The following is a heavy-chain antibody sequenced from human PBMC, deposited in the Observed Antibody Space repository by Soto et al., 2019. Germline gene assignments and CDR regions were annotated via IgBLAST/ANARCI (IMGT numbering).Heavy chain of an antibody. V-gene: IGHV4-34*01. CDR2: INHSGST. CDR1: GGSFSGYY. J-gene: IGHJ6*02. Sequence: PSETLSLTCAVYGGSFSGYYWSWIRQPPGKGLEWIGEINHSGSTNYNPSLKSRVTISVDTSKNQFSLKLSSVTAADTAVYYCARDRFYYGMDVWAKGPRSPSP. CDR3: ARDRFYYGMDV. D-gene: IGHD3-3*01.